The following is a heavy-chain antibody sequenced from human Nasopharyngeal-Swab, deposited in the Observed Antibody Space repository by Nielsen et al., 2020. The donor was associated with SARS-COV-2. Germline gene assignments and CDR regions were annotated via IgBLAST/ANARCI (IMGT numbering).Heavy chain of an antibody. J-gene: IGHJ4*02. Sequence: GESLKISCAASGFTFSSYAMSWVRQAPGKGLEWVSAISGSGGSTYYADSVKGRFTISRDNSKNTLYLQMNSLRAEDTAVYYCAKGGQYSSSWYGDFDYWGQGTLVTVSS. CDR1: GFTFSSYA. V-gene: IGHV3-23*01. CDR2: ISGSGGST. D-gene: IGHD6-13*01. CDR3: AKGGQYSSSWYGDFDY.